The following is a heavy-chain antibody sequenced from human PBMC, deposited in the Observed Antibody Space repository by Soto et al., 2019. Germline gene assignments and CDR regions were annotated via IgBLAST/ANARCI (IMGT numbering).Heavy chain of an antibody. Sequence: ASVKVSCKGFGFMFHNYAISWGRQDPGQGLEWMGWISANSGNTNYPQKLQGRVTMTTDTSTITAYMELGSLRSVDTAGYFGAIDVVAPAGEFDYWGQGTLVTVSS. J-gene: IGHJ4*02. CDR3: AIDVVAPAGEFDY. CDR2: ISANSGNT. V-gene: IGHV1-18*04. CDR1: GFMFHNYA. D-gene: IGHD6-13*01.